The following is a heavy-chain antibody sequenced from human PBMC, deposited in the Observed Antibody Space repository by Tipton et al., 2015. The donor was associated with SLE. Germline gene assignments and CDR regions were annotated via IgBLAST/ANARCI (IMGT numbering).Heavy chain of an antibody. V-gene: IGHV3-30*04. CDR2: ISYDGSNK. CDR3: ARGDGDYAVDY. Sequence: SLRLSCAASGFTFSSYAMHWVRQAPGNGLEWVAVISYDGSNKYYADSVKGRFTISRDNSKNTLYLQMNSLSAEDTAVYYCARGDGDYAVDYWGQGTLVTVSS. CDR1: GFTFSSYA. D-gene: IGHD4-17*01. J-gene: IGHJ4*02.